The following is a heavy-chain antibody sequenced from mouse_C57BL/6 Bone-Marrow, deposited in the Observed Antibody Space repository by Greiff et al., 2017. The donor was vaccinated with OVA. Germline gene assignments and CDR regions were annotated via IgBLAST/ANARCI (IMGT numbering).Heavy chain of an antibody. CDR1: GYTFTDYD. CDR3: TRWDYYGSSPYYAMDY. V-gene: IGHV1-15*01. J-gene: IGHJ4*01. CDR2: IDPETGGT. D-gene: IGHD1-1*01. Sequence: QVQLQQSGAELVRPGASVTLSCKASGYTFTDYDLHWVKQTPVHGLEWIGAIDPETGGTAYNQKFKGKAILTADKSSSTAYMELRSLTSEDSAVYYCTRWDYYGSSPYYAMDYWGQGTSVTVSS.